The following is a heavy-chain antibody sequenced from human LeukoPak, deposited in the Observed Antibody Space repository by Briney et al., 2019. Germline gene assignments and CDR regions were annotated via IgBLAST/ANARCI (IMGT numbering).Heavy chain of an antibody. Sequence: GGSLRLSCAASGFTFSSYSMNWVRQAPGRGLEWVAFIRYDGSNKYYADSVKGRFTISRDNSKNTLYLQMNSLRAEDTAVYYCAKDLLEGQDYWGQGTLVTVSS. V-gene: IGHV3-30*02. CDR1: GFTFSSYS. J-gene: IGHJ4*02. CDR3: AKDLLEGQDY. D-gene: IGHD2-15*01. CDR2: IRYDGSNK.